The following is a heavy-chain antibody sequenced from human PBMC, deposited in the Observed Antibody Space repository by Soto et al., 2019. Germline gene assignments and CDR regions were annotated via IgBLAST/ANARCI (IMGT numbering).Heavy chain of an antibody. CDR1: GGSISSGGYS. CDR2: IYHSGST. V-gene: IGHV4-30-2*02. CDR3: VAGQYFFDY. J-gene: IGHJ4*02. Sequence: PSETLSLTCAVSGGSISSGGYSWSWIRQPPGKGLEWIGYIYHSGSTYYNPSLKSRVTISVDNSKKTLYLQMNSLRADDTAVYYCVAGQYFFDYCGQGTLVTVSS. D-gene: IGHD6-19*01.